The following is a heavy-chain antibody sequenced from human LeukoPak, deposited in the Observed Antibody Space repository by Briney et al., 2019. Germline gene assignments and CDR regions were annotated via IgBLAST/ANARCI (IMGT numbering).Heavy chain of an antibody. V-gene: IGHV3-23*01. CDR3: AGERKRGKLLWSHTIYYFDY. CDR1: GFTFSSYA. CDR2: ISGSGGST. J-gene: IGHJ4*02. D-gene: IGHD3-10*01. Sequence: PGGSLRLSCAASGFTFSSYAMSWVRQAPGKGLEWVSAISGSGGSTYYADSVKGRFTISRDNSKNTLYLQMNSLRAEDTAVYYCAGERKRGKLLWSHTIYYFDYWGQGTLATVSS.